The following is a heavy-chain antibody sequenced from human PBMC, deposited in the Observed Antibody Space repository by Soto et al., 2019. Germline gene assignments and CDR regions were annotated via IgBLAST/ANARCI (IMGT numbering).Heavy chain of an antibody. CDR2: VHSNGNT. D-gene: IGHD5-12*01. Sequence: PSETLSLTCTVSGDSIRNYYWAWIRQPPGKGLEWIGYVHSNGNTHHNPSLKSRVTISMDTSKNQFSLNLNSVTAADTAVYYCARAVLNSGYDLSSGMDVWGQGTTVNVS. J-gene: IGHJ6*02. V-gene: IGHV4-59*08. CDR3: ARAVLNSGYDLSSGMDV. CDR1: GDSIRNYY.